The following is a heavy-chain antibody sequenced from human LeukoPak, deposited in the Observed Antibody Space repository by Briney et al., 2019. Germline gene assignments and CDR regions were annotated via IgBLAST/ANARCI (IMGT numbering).Heavy chain of an antibody. D-gene: IGHD4-11*01. CDR3: ARETNYYYYGMDV. Sequence: GGSLRLSCAVSGFNFNTYSMNWVRQAPGKGPEWVSSISSTSNYIYYAESVKGRFAVSRDNAKNSLYLQMDSLRAEDTAVYYCARETNYYYYGMDVWGQGTTVTVSS. CDR2: ISSTSNYI. J-gene: IGHJ6*02. CDR1: GFNFNTYS. V-gene: IGHV3-21*04.